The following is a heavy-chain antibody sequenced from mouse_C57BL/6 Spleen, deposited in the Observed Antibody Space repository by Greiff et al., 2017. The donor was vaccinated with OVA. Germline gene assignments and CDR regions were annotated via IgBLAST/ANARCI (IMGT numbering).Heavy chain of an antibody. CDR3: TRIDYGGSWFAY. J-gene: IGHJ3*01. V-gene: IGHV1-15*01. CDR1: GYTFTDYE. Sequence: QVHVKQSGAELVRPGASVTLSCKASGYTFTDYEMHWVKQTPVHGLEWIGAIDPETGGTAYNQKFKGKAILTADKSSSTAYMELRSLTSEDSAVYYCTRIDYGGSWFAYWGQGTLVTVSA. D-gene: IGHD1-1*02. CDR2: IDPETGGT.